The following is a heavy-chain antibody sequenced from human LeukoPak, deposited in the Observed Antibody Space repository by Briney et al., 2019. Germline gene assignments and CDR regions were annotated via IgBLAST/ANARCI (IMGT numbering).Heavy chain of an antibody. CDR3: AKGESYDSSKGFDAFDI. D-gene: IGHD3-22*01. CDR2: ISSSSSTI. Sequence: GGSLRLSCVASGFTFSSYSMNWVRQAPGKGLEWVSYISSSSSTIYYADSVKGRFTISRDNAKNSLYLQMNSLRAEDTAVYYCAKGESYDSSKGFDAFDIWGQGTMVTVSS. V-gene: IGHV3-48*04. CDR1: GFTFSSYS. J-gene: IGHJ3*02.